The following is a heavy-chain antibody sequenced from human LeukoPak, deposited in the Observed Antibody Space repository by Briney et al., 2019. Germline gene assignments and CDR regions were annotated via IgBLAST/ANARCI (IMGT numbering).Heavy chain of an antibody. V-gene: IGHV4-39*07. D-gene: IGHD3-22*01. CDR3: ARDAYYYDSSGYYDYYYYGMDV. J-gene: IGHJ6*02. Sequence: SETLSLTCTVSGDSISSSSFYWDWIRQPPGKGLEWIGSIFYGGSTYYNPSLRSRVTISVDTSKNQFSLKLSSVTAADTAVYYCARDAYYYDSSGYYDYYYYGMDVWGQGTTVTVSS. CDR2: IFYGGST. CDR1: GDSISSSSFY.